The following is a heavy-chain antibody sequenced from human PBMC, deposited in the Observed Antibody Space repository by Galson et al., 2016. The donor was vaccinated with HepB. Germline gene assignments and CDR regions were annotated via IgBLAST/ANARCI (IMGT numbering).Heavy chain of an antibody. CDR3: ARVQKGVVVTWFYYCVDV. D-gene: IGHD2-21*02. Sequence: ETLSLTCAVYGGSFSSYYWNWIRQPPGKGLEWIGEINLSGNTNYNPSLKSRVSISLNTSKNQFSLRLGSVTAADTGVYYCARVQKGVVVTWFYYCVDVWGKGTTVTVSS. J-gene: IGHJ6*03. V-gene: IGHV4-34*01. CDR1: GGSFSSYY. CDR2: INLSGNT.